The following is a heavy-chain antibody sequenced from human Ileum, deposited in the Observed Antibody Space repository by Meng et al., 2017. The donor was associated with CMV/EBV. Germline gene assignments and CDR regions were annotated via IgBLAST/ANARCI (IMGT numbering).Heavy chain of an antibody. V-gene: IGHV3-74*01. CDR3: IRRLAD. Sequence: ALRFSCAACGFNFSAYYIHWVRQAPGKGRVWVSNISPDATYTNYADSVKGRFTVSRDNAKNTEYLQMNSVRAEDTGVYYCIRRLADWGQGTLVTVSS. CDR1: GFNFSAYY. CDR2: ISPDATYT. J-gene: IGHJ4*02.